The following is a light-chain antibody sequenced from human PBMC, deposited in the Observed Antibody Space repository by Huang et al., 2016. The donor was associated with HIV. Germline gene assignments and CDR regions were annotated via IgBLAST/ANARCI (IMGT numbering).Light chain of an antibody. Sequence: DIVMTQSPDSLTVSLGERATISCKSSQSVFYNKKNYLAWYQQKPRQPPKLLIYWASARESGVPYRFNGSGSGTDFTFTISSLQAEDVAVYYCQQYYKTSLTFGGGTKVEIK. J-gene: IGKJ4*01. CDR3: QQYYKTSLT. CDR1: QSVFYNKKNY. V-gene: IGKV4-1*01. CDR2: WAS.